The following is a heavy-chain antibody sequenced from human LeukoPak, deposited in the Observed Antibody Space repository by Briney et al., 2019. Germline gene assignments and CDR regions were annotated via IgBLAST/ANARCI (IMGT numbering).Heavy chain of an antibody. Sequence: PGGSLRLSCAASGFTFSSYAMHWVRQAPGKGLEWVSGISGSGDSTYYADSVKGRFTVSRDNSKNTLYLQMNSLTAADTAVYFCAKALGDWPTTLDYWGRGTLVTVSS. CDR2: ISGSGDST. V-gene: IGHV3-23*01. CDR3: AKALGDWPTTLDY. J-gene: IGHJ4*02. D-gene: IGHD3-16*01. CDR1: GFTFSSYA.